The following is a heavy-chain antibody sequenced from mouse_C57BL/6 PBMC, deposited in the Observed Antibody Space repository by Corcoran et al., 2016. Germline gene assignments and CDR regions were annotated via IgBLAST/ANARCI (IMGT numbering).Heavy chain of an antibody. CDR2: INPNNGGT. Sequence: EVQLQQSGPELVKPGASVKISCKASGYTFTDYYMNWVKQSHGKSLEWIGDINPNNGGTSYNQKFKGKATLTVDKSSSTAYMELRSLTSEDSAVYYGARRWLLQFVYWGQGTLVTVSA. CDR1: GYTFTDYY. CDR3: ARRWLLQFVY. V-gene: IGHV1-26*01. J-gene: IGHJ3*01. D-gene: IGHD2-3*01.